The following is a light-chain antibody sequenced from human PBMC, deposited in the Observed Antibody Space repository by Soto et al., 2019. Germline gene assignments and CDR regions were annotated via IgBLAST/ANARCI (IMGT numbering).Light chain of an antibody. CDR3: SSYTSITTYV. CDR1: SSDVGGYNY. V-gene: IGLV2-14*01. CDR2: DVR. J-gene: IGLJ1*01. Sequence: QSAPTRPASASGSPGLSITISCTRTSSDVGGYNYVSWYQQHPGKAPKLMIYDVRNRPSGVSNRFSGSKSVNTASLTISGLQAEDEAAYYCSSYTSITTYVFGTGTKVTVL.